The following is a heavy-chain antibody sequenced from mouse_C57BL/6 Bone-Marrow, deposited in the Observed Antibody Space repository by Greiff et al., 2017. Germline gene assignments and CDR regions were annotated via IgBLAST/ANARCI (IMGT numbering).Heavy chain of an antibody. V-gene: IGHV1-72*01. CDR3: AIPLDDEGGYAMDY. CDR1: GYTFTSYW. D-gene: IGHD2-12*01. Sequence: QVQLQQPGAELVKPGASVKLSCKASGYTFTSYWMHWVKQRPGRGLEWIGRVDPNSGGTKYNEKFKSKATLTVDKPSSTAYMQLSSLTSEDSAVYYCAIPLDDEGGYAMDYWGQGTSVTVSS. J-gene: IGHJ4*01. CDR2: VDPNSGGT.